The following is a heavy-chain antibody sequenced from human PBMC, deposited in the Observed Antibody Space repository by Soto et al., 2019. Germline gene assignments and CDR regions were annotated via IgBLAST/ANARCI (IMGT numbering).Heavy chain of an antibody. CDR2: ISYNGKYE. CDR3: TRYVPAFDY. CDR1: GFTFSTYT. J-gene: IGHJ4*02. D-gene: IGHD2-8*01. V-gene: IGHV3-30*04. Sequence: GSLRLSCAASGFTFSTYTMHWVRQAPGKGLEWVADISYNGKYEYYADSVKGRFTISRDNAKNLMYLQMNSLRVEDTAVYYCTRYVPAFDYWGQGTLVTVSS.